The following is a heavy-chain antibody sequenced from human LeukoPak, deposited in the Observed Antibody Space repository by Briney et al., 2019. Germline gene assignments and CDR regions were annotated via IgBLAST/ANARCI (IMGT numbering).Heavy chain of an antibody. CDR3: ATLGGVVITTSRLLSHFDY. Sequence: SETLSLTCAVYGGSFSGYYWSWIRQPPGKGLEWIGELNHSGSPNYNPSLKSRVTISVDTSKNQFSLKLSSVTAADTAVYYCATLGGVVITTSRLLSHFDYWGQGTLVTVSS. V-gene: IGHV4-34*01. D-gene: IGHD3-22*01. CDR1: GGSFSGYY. J-gene: IGHJ4*02. CDR2: LNHSGSP.